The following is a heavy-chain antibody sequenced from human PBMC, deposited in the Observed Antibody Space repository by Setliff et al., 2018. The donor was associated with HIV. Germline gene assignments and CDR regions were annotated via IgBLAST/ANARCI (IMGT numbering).Heavy chain of an antibody. CDR1: GFTFSRYW. V-gene: IGHV3-7*01. Sequence: PGGSLRLSCAASGFTFSRYWMSWVRQAPGKGLEWVANIKQDGSEKYYVDSVKGRFTISRDNAKNSLYLQMNSLRAEDTAVYYCAREASYYYDSSGYSDAFDIWGQGTMVTVSS. D-gene: IGHD3-22*01. J-gene: IGHJ3*02. CDR3: AREASYYYDSSGYSDAFDI. CDR2: IKQDGSEK.